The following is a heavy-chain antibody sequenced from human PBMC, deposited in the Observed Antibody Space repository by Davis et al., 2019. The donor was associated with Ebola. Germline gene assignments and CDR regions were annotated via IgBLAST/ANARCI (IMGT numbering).Heavy chain of an antibody. CDR1: GYTFTSYG. J-gene: IGHJ4*02. CDR3: AREAPFRSSYYCDY. Sequence: ASVKVSCKASGYTFTSYGISWVRQAPGQGLEWMGWISAYNGNTNYAQKFQGRVTMTRNTSISTAYMELSSLRSEDTAVYYCAREAPFRSSYYCDYWGQGTLVTVSS. V-gene: IGHV1-18*01. CDR2: ISAYNGNT. D-gene: IGHD6-6*01.